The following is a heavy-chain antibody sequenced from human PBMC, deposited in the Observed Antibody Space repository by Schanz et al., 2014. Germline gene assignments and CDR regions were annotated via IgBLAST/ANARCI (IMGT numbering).Heavy chain of an antibody. CDR3: ATLDYADSVS. CDR1: GGTFNSYT. CDR2: IIPILGIA. Sequence: QLQLVQSEAEVKKPGSSVKVSCKASGGTFNSYTINWVRQAPGQGLEWMGRIIPILGIANYAQKFQGRVTITADKSTTTAYMELNSLNSDDTAVYYCATLDYADSVSWGQGTLVTVSS. V-gene: IGHV1-69*02. D-gene: IGHD4-17*01. J-gene: IGHJ5*02.